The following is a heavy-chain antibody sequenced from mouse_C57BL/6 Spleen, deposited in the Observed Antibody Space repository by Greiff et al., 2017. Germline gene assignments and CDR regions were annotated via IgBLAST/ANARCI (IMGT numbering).Heavy chain of an antibody. CDR2: IDPEDGDT. V-gene: IGHV14-1*01. CDR1: GFNIKDYY. J-gene: IGHJ4*01. D-gene: IGHD1-1*01. Sequence: EVQLQESGAELVRPGASVKLSCTASGFNIKDYYMHWVKQRPEQGLEWIGRIDPEDGDTEYAPKFQGKATMTADTSSNTAYLQLSSLTSEDTAVYYCTTYCGSAPLYAMDYWGQGTSVTVSS. CDR3: TTYCGSAPLYAMDY.